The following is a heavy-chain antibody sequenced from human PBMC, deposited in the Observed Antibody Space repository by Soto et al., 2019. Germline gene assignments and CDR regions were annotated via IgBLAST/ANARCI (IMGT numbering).Heavy chain of an antibody. Sequence: EVQLLESGGGLVQPGGSLRLSCAPSGFTFSNSAMSWVRQAPGKGLEWFSSISASGGSTYYADPVKGRFTISRYNSKNTLSLQMNSLRAEDTAVDYCGNVIAVAGTWYKPFDDWGQGTLVTVSS. CDR3: GNVIAVAGTWYKPFDD. J-gene: IGHJ4*02. D-gene: IGHD6-19*01. CDR2: ISASGGST. V-gene: IGHV3-23*01. CDR1: GFTFSNSA.